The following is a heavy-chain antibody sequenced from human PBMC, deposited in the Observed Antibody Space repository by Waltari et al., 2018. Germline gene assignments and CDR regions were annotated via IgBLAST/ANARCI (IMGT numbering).Heavy chain of an antibody. J-gene: IGHJ3*02. CDR1: GFTFSSYA. CDR3: AKDRVGVFDI. V-gene: IGHV3-23*01. D-gene: IGHD3-3*01. CDR2: ITGSGGST. Sequence: EVQLLESGGGLVQPGGSLRLSCRASGFTFSSYAIAWVRQAPGKGLEWASVITGSGGSTYYADSVKGRFTISRDNSKNTVYLQMNILRAEDTAIYYCAKDRVGVFDIWGQGTMVTVSS.